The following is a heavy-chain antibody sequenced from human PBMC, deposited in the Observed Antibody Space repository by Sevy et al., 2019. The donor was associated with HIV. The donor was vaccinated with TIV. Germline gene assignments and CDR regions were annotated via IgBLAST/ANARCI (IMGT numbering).Heavy chain of an antibody. J-gene: IGHJ3*02. Sequence: GGSLRLSCAASGFTFSSYSMNWVRQAPGKGLEWVSYISSSSSTIYYADSVKGRFTISRDNAKNSLYLQMNSLRDEDKAVYYCARVVVAARGGPDAFDIWGQGTMVTVSS. V-gene: IGHV3-48*02. CDR1: GFTFSSYS. D-gene: IGHD2-15*01. CDR3: ARVVVAARGGPDAFDI. CDR2: ISSSSSTI.